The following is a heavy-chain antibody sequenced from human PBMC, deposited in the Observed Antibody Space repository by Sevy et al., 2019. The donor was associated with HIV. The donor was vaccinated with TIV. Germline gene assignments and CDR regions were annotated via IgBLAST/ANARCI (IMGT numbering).Heavy chain of an antibody. CDR1: GFRFGDYA. J-gene: IGHJ4*02. CDR2: IRSKTYGGTT. CDR3: SRESIVRGVIITHTFDY. Sequence: GGSLRLSCTASGFRFGDYAMNWFRQAPGKGLEWVSFIRSKTYGGTTEYAASVKGRFTISRDDSKNVAYLQMNSLKTENTAVYYCSRESIVRGVIITHTFDYWGQGMLVTVSS. D-gene: IGHD3-10*01. V-gene: IGHV3-49*03.